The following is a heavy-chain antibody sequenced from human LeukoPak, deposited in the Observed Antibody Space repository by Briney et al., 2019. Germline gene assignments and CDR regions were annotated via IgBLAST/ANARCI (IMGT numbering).Heavy chain of an antibody. Sequence: SETLSLTCSVSGGFISSYYWSWIRQPPGKGLEYIGYSYYSGSTDYNPSLKSRVTISVDTSNQFSLMLTSVTAADTAVYYCARQSIAARRAFDIWGQGTMVTVSS. D-gene: IGHD6-6*01. CDR1: GGFISSYY. J-gene: IGHJ3*02. CDR3: ARQSIAARRAFDI. CDR2: SYYSGST. V-gene: IGHV4-59*08.